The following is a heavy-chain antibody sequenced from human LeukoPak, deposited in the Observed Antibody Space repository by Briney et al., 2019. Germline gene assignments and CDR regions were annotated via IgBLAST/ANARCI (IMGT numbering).Heavy chain of an antibody. CDR2: IYYTGST. D-gene: IGHD4-17*01. CDR1: GVSISGSSHW. V-gene: IGHV4-39*01. CDR3: ARRDYGVPFDP. Sequence: PSETLSLTCTVSGVSISGSSHWWGWIRQPPGRGLEWIGTIYYTGSTYYNPSLKSRVTISADTSRNQFSLKLSSVTAADTAVYYCARRDYGVPFDPWGPGTLVTVSS. J-gene: IGHJ5*02.